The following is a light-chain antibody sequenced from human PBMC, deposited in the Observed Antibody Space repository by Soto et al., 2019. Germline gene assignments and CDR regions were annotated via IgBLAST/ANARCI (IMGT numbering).Light chain of an antibody. V-gene: IGKV1-5*01. CDR3: LQHNSYPIT. J-gene: IGKJ5*01. CDR1: QSFSGT. Sequence: DIQMTQSPSTLSGSVGDRVTITCRASQSFSGTLAWYQQKPRKAPKLLIYDASSLESGVPSRFSGSGSGTEFTLTISSLQPEDFATYYCLQHNSYPITFGQGTRLEIK. CDR2: DAS.